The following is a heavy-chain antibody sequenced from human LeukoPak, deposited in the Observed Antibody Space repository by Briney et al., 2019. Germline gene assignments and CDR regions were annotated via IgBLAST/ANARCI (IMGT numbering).Heavy chain of an antibody. V-gene: IGHV1-2*02. D-gene: IGHD6-19*01. CDR2: INPNTGGT. CDR3: ARVSAVAGYIDY. CDR1: GYTFTDYF. Sequence: ASVKVSCKASGYTFTDYFMHWVRQAPGQGLEWMGWINPNTGGTNYAQKFQGRVSMTRDTSISTAYMEPSRLRSDDTAMYYCARVSAVAGYIDYWGQGTLVTVDS. J-gene: IGHJ4*02.